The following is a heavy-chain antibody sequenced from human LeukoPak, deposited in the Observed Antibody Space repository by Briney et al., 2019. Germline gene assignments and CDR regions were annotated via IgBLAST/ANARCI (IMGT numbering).Heavy chain of an antibody. Sequence: GGSLRLSCAASGFTFSSYGMHWVRQAPGKGLEWVAVISYEGSNKFYADSVKGRFTISRDNSKNTLYLQMNSLRLEDTAVYYCARGRPHGNDYWGQGTLVTVSS. J-gene: IGHJ4*02. V-gene: IGHV3-30*03. D-gene: IGHD4-23*01. CDR1: GFTFSSYG. CDR2: ISYEGSNK. CDR3: ARGRPHGNDY.